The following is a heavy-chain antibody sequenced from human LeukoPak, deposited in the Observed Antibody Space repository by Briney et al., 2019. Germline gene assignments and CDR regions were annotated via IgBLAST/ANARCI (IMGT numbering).Heavy chain of an antibody. CDR1: GFTFSQYS. Sequence: AGGSLRLSCAASGFTFSQYSMNWVRQAPGEGLEWLSYISSISGAKYYANSVKGRFTISRDNAKNSLYLQMNSLRAEDTAVYYCARVRRDIVVVPAAMMGVGYYYYYMDVWGKGTTVTISS. CDR3: ARVRRDIVVVPAAMMGVGYYYYYMDV. D-gene: IGHD2-2*01. V-gene: IGHV3-48*04. J-gene: IGHJ6*03. CDR2: ISSISGAK.